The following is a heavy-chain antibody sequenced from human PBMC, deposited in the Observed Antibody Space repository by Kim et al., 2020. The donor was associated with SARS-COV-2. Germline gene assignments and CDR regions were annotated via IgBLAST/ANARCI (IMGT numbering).Heavy chain of an antibody. J-gene: IGHJ3*02. Sequence: QSLRGQVTISVGTSKTQFSLKLSSVTAADTAVYYCARDPNRGWRNDAFDIWGQGTMVTVSS. D-gene: IGHD6-19*01. CDR3: ARDPNRGWRNDAFDI. V-gene: IGHV4-31*01.